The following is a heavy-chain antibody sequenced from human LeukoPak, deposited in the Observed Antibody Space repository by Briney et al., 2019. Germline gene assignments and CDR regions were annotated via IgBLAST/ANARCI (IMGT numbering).Heavy chain of an antibody. V-gene: IGHV1-18*04. J-gene: IGHJ4*02. CDR2: VSGFNGNT. CDR3: ARDHGGYSPY. Sequence: ASVKASCRASGYNLNDFAINWVRQAPGQGLEWMGWVSGFNGNTKYPQNLQGRVTMTIDTSTSTAYMEVKNLRSDDTAVYYCARDHGGYSPYWGQGTLVTVSS. CDR1: GYNLNDFA. D-gene: IGHD3-22*01.